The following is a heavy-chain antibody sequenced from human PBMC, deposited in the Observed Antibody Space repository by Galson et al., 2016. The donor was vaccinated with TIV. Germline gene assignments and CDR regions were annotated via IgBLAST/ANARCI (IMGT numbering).Heavy chain of an antibody. D-gene: IGHD3-10*01. J-gene: IGHJ6*02. V-gene: IGHV3-66*02. CDR3: AMDRVIDSTYYSYYYGMDV. Sequence: SLRLSCAASGLSVSINYLTWVRQAPGKGLEWVSLISDGGTTYYPDSVKGRCTISRDNSKNTLYLHMNGLRAEDTAIYYCAMDRVIDSTYYSYYYGMDVWGQGTAVTVSS. CDR1: GLSVSINY. CDR2: ISDGGTT.